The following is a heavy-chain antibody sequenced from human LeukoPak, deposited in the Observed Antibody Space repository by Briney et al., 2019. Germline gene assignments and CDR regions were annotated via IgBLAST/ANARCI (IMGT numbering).Heavy chain of an antibody. CDR3: ARDGGQQLVPGYYFDY. Sequence: SETLSLTCTVSGYSISSGYYWGWIRQPPGKGLEWIGSIYHSGSTYYNPSLKSRVTISVDTSKNQFSLKLSSVTAADTAVYYCARDGGQQLVPGYYFDYWGQGTLVTDSS. V-gene: IGHV4-38-2*02. J-gene: IGHJ4*02. CDR2: IYHSGST. CDR1: GYSISSGYY. D-gene: IGHD6-13*01.